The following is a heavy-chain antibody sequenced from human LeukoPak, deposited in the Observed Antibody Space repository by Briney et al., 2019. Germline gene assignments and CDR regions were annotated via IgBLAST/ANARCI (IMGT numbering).Heavy chain of an antibody. CDR1: GYSISSGYY. J-gene: IGHJ4*02. CDR2: IYHSGST. CDR3: ARVRRWLPLYYFDY. Sequence: SETLSLTCAVSGYSISSGYYWGWIRQPPGKGLEWIGSIYHSGSTYYNPSLKSRVTISVDTSKNQFSLKLSSVAAADTAVYYCARVRRWLPLYYFDYWGQGTLVTVSS. V-gene: IGHV4-38-2*01. D-gene: IGHD5-24*01.